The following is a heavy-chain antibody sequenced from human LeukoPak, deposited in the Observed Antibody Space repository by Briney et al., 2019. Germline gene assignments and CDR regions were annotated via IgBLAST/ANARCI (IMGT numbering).Heavy chain of an antibody. CDR1: GGSITSYH. V-gene: IGHV4-4*07. CDR2: IHTSGST. Sequence: SETLSLTCFVSGGSITSYHWSWIRQPAGKGLEWIGQIHTSGSTDYNPSLKSRVAMSIDTSKNRFSLELSSVTAADTSVYYCAGRAQTTGWSFDYWGQGALVTVSS. J-gene: IGHJ4*02. CDR3: AGRAQTTGWSFDY. D-gene: IGHD6-19*01.